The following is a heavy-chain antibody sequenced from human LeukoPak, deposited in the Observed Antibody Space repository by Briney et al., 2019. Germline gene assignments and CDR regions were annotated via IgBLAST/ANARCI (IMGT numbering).Heavy chain of an antibody. CDR3: AASTILRSPFDY. V-gene: IGHV3-21*06. CDR2: VTGSSTYI. CDR1: GFVFSSYT. Sequence: GGSLRLSCAASGFVFSSYTMNWVRQAPGKGLEWVSSVTGSSTYIYYADSGQGRFTISRDNGKNSLYLQMSSLSAEDTAVYYCAASTILRSPFDYWGQGTLVSVSS. J-gene: IGHJ4*02. D-gene: IGHD3-3*01.